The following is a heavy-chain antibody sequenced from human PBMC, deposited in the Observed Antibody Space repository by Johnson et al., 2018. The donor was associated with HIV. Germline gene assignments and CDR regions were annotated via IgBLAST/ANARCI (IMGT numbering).Heavy chain of an antibody. CDR2: ISYDGSKK. D-gene: IGHD3-10*01. J-gene: IGHJ3*02. V-gene: IGHV3-30*18. Sequence: QVQLVESGGGVVQPGRSLRLSCAASGLTFSSYGMHWVRQAPGKGLEWVAVISYDGSKKSYAGSVKGRFTISRDNSKTTLYLQMNSLRAEDTAVYYCAKAPYGSGIRPGAFDIWGQGTMVTVSS. CDR3: AKAPYGSGIRPGAFDI. CDR1: GLTFSSYG.